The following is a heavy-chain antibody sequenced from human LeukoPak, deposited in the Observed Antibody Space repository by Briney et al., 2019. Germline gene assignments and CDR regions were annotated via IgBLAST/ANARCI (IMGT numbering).Heavy chain of an antibody. V-gene: IGHV3-7*01. D-gene: IGHD3-10*01. CDR2: IKQDGSEK. CDR3: ARHMVRGVITVDY. Sequence: PGGSLRLSCAASRFTFSSYWMSWVRQAPGKGLEWVANIKQDGSEKYYVDSVKGRFTISRDNAKNSLYLQMNSLRAEDTAVYYCARHMVRGVITVDYWGQGTLVTVYS. J-gene: IGHJ4*02. CDR1: RFTFSSYW.